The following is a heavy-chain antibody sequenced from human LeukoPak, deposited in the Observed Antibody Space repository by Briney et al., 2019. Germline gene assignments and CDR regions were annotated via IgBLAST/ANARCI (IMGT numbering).Heavy chain of an antibody. CDR2: IIPIFGTA. CDR3: ASLRIRSGTSARGLYFDY. J-gene: IGHJ4*02. D-gene: IGHD6-19*01. V-gene: IGHV1-69*13. CDR1: GYTFTSYD. Sequence: SVKVSCKASGYTFTSYDINWVRQATGQGLEWMGGIIPIFGTANYAQKFQGRVTITADESTSTAYMELSSLRSEDTAVYYCASLRIRSGTSARGLYFDYWGQGTLVTVSS.